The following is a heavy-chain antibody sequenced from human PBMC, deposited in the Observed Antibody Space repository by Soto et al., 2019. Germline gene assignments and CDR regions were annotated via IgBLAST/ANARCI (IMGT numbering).Heavy chain of an antibody. CDR2: ISISSSTI. V-gene: IGHV3-48*01. D-gene: IGHD5-12*01. CDR1: QFTFSSFW. Sequence: PLRLSWTSSQFTFSSFWRTWVHQNPLKLLECVSYISISSSTIYHADSVKGRFTISRDNAKNSLYLQMNSLRAEDTAVYYCARERYGGYPSLEYWGQGTLVTVSS. J-gene: IGHJ4*02. CDR3: ARERYGGYPSLEY.